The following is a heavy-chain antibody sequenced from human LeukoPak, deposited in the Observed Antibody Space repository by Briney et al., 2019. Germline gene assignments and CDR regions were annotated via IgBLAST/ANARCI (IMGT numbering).Heavy chain of an antibody. V-gene: IGHV3-64*01. Sequence: GGSLRLSCAASGFTFGIFGILWVRQAPGKGLEYVSAITTNGGSTYYANSVKGRFTISRDNSKNTLFLQMGSLRAEDMAVYYFASRRSETYNYWGQGTLVTVSS. CDR3: ASRRSETYNY. J-gene: IGHJ4*02. D-gene: IGHD6-19*01. CDR1: GFTFGIFG. CDR2: ITTNGGST.